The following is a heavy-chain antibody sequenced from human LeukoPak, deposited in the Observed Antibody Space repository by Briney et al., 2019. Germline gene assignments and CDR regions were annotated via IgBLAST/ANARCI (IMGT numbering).Heavy chain of an antibody. CDR2: INPNSGGT. V-gene: IGHV1-2*02. J-gene: IGHJ4*02. Sequence: ASVKVSCKASGYTFTGYYMHWVRQAPGQGLEWMGWINPNSGGTNYAQKLQGRVTMTTDTSTSTAYMELRSLRSDDTAVYYCARDNIPGYCGGDCYSDYWGQGTLVTVSS. D-gene: IGHD2-21*02. CDR1: GYTFTGYY. CDR3: ARDNIPGYCGGDCYSDY.